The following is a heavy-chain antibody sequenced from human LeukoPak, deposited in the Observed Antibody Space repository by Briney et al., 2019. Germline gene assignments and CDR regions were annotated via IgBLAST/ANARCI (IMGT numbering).Heavy chain of an antibody. CDR1: GVTFSSYA. Sequence: GGSLRLSCAASGVTFSSYALNWVRQAPGKGLEWVSGISGSGGSTYYADSVKGRFTISRDNSKNTLYLQMNSLRAEDTAVYYCAKPHVGVPLQYFDSWGQGTLVTVSS. V-gene: IGHV3-23*01. J-gene: IGHJ4*02. CDR2: ISGSGGST. D-gene: IGHD1-26*01. CDR3: AKPHVGVPLQYFDS.